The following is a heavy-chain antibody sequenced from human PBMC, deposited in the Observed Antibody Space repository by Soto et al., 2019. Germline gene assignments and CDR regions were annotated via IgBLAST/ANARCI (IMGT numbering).Heavy chain of an antibody. CDR1: GFTFSSYS. J-gene: IGHJ6*02. CDR2: ISSSSSTI. Sequence: LRLSCAASGFTFSSYSMNWVRQAPGKGLEWVSYISSSSSTIYYADSVKGRFTISRDNAKNSLYLQMNSLRDEDTAVYYCARDKCISTSCLFGVHYGMDVWGQGTTVTVSS. D-gene: IGHD2-2*01. CDR3: ARDKCISTSCLFGVHYGMDV. V-gene: IGHV3-48*02.